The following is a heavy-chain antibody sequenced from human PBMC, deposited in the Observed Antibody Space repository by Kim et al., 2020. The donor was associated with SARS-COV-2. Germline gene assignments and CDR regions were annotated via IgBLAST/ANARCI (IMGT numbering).Heavy chain of an antibody. Sequence: YNPSHKGRVTISVDTSKSQFSLRLSCVTAEDTAVYCCASSSVAGAWDLDLWGRGTLVTVSS. D-gene: IGHD6-13*01. V-gene: IGHV4-34*01. J-gene: IGHJ2*01. CDR3: ASSSVAGAWDLDL.